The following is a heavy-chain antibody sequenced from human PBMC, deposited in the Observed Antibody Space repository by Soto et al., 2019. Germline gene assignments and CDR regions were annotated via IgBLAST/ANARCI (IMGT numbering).Heavy chain of an antibody. CDR2: IRHDGTNT. CDR1: EFIFRAHG. V-gene: IGHV3-30*02. J-gene: IGHJ4*02. Sequence: GGSLRLSCEVSEFIFRAHGMHWVRQAPGKGLEWVAIIRHDGTNTYYADSVKGRFTISRDNSKNTLYLQMNSLRAEDTAVYYCAKEADISGYYPDYWGQGTQVTVSS. CDR3: AKEADISGYYPDY. D-gene: IGHD3-22*01.